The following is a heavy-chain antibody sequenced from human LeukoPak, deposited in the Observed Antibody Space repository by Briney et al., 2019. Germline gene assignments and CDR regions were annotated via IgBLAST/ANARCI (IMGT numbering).Heavy chain of an antibody. V-gene: IGHV3-23*01. J-gene: IGHJ3*02. CDR1: GFTFSSYA. D-gene: IGHD3-10*01. Sequence: GGSLRLSCAASGFTFSSYAMTWVRQAPGKGLEWVSAIRGSGDSTYYADSVKGRFTISRDNSKNTLYLQMNSLRAEDTAVYYCAKDYYYGSGSYWGAFDIWGQGTMVTVSS. CDR3: AKDYYYGSGSYWGAFDI. CDR2: IRGSGDST.